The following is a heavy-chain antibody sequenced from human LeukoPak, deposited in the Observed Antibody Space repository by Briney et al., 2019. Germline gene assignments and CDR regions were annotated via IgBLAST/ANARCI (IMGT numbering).Heavy chain of an antibody. V-gene: IGHV4-34*01. CDR1: GGSFSGYY. CDR2: INHSGST. CDR3: ARGPLPMVRGVPSYFFDY. D-gene: IGHD3-10*01. J-gene: IGHJ4*02. Sequence: SEALSLTCAVYGGSFSGYYWSWIRQPPGKGLEWIGEINHSGSTNYNPSLKSRVTISVDTSKNQFSLKLTSATAADTAVYYCARGPLPMVRGVPSYFFDYWGQGTLVTVSS.